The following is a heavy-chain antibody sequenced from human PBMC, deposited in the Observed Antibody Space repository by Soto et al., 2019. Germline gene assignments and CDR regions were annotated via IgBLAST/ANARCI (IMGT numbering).Heavy chain of an antibody. J-gene: IGHJ6*02. CDR2: IYHSGST. V-gene: IGHV4-38-2*01. D-gene: IGHD4-17*01. CDR1: GYSISSGYY. Sequence: SETLSLTCAVSGYSISSGYYWGWIRQPPGKGLEWIGSIYHSGSTYYNPSLKSRVTISVDTSKNQFSLKLSSVTAADTAVYYCARMGDYGDYVFYYYYGMDVWGQGXTVTVSS. CDR3: ARMGDYGDYVFYYYYGMDV.